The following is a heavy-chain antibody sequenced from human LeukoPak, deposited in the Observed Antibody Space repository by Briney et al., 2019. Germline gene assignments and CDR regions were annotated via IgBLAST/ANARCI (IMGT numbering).Heavy chain of an antibody. CDR2: IWYDGSNK. Sequence: GRSLRLSCAASGFTFSSYGMHWVRQAPGKGLEWVAVIWYDGSNKYYADSAKGRFTISRDNSKNTLYLQMNSLRAEDTAVYYCARGMEVRGVIIRAYYYYGMDVWGKGTTVTVSS. D-gene: IGHD3-10*01. J-gene: IGHJ6*04. CDR3: ARGMEVRGVIIRAYYYYGMDV. V-gene: IGHV3-33*01. CDR1: GFTFSSYG.